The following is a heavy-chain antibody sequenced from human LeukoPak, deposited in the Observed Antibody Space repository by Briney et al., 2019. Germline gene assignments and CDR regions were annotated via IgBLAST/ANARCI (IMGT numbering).Heavy chain of an antibody. Sequence: GESLKISCKGSGYSFTNYWIGWVRQMPGKGLEFMGIVYPGDSDTRYSPSFQGQVTISVDKSINTAYLQWSSLKASDSAMYYCARAGYSNRWDGVDYWGQGTLVTVSS. CDR2: VYPGDSDT. CDR3: ARAGYSNRWDGVDY. CDR1: GYSFTNYW. D-gene: IGHD2/OR15-2a*01. V-gene: IGHV5-51*01. J-gene: IGHJ4*02.